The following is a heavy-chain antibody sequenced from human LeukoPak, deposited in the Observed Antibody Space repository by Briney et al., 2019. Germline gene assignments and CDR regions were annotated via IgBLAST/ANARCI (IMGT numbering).Heavy chain of an antibody. J-gene: IGHJ4*02. CDR3: AKIAYYHFDY. D-gene: IGHD4/OR15-4a*01. CDR1: GFTFSTYA. V-gene: IGHV3-23*01. Sequence: GGSLRLSCAASGFTFSTYAMSWVRQAPGKELEWVSTISDGGSRTYYADSVKGRFTISRDNSKNTLYLQINSLRAEDTALYYCAKIAYYHFDYWGQGTLVTVSS. CDR2: ISDGGSRT.